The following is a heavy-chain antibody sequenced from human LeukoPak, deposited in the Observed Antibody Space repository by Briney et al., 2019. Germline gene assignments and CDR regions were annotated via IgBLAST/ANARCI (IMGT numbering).Heavy chain of an antibody. V-gene: IGHV3-30*02. CDR1: GFFFSDYG. J-gene: IGHJ4*02. Sequence: GRSLRLSCEASGFFFSDYGMHWVRQVPGKGLEWVAFVRSDIKYQHYADFVRGQFTISRDDSKNTVYLQMNSLRPEDTAVYYCAKDGGKVRFDYWGQGTLVIVSS. CDR2: VRSDIKYQ. CDR3: AKDGGKVRFDY.